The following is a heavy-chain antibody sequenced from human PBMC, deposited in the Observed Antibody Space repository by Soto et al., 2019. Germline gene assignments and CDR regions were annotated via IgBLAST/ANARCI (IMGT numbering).Heavy chain of an antibody. Sequence: SETLSLTCSVSGGSISYNSYYWGWIRQPPGKGLEWVGGIFSTGTTYYSPSLKDRVTISVDTSKNSFSLNLTSVTAADTAVYFCARLVVVAPVANAWGQGTLVTVSS. CDR3: ARLVVVAPVANA. V-gene: IGHV4-39*02. CDR1: GGSISYNSYY. J-gene: IGHJ5*02. D-gene: IGHD2-2*01. CDR2: IFSTGTT.